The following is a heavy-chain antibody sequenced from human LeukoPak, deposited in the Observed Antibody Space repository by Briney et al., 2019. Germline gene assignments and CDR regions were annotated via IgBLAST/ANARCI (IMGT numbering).Heavy chain of an antibody. CDR2: IYPGDSDT. V-gene: IGHV5-51*01. CDR1: GYSFTSYW. D-gene: IGHD3-22*01. CDR3: ATSTIYYYDSSGYYGFDY. J-gene: IGHJ4*02. Sequence: RGESLKISCKGSGYSFTSYWIGWVRQMPGKGLECMGIIYPGDSDTRYSPSFQGQVTISADKYISTAYLQWSSLKASDTAMYYCATSTIYYYDSSGYYGFDYWGQGTLVTVSS.